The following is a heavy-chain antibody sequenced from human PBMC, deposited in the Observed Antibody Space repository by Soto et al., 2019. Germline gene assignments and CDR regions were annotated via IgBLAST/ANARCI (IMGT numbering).Heavy chain of an antibody. J-gene: IGHJ5*02. Sequence: SETLSLTCTVSGGSISSYYLSWIRQSPGKGLEWIGYIYYNGKTNSKPSLTNRVTMSVDTSKNQFSLKLSSVTVADTAVYYCVRCWGTGDGSNLGYNWFDPWGQGTLVTV. V-gene: IGHV4-59*01. D-gene: IGHD3-16*01. CDR3: VRCWGTGDGSNLGYNWFDP. CDR2: IYYNGKT. CDR1: GGSISSYY.